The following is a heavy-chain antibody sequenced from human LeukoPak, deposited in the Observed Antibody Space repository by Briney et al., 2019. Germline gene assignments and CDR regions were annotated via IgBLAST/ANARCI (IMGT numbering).Heavy chain of an antibody. D-gene: IGHD3-22*01. CDR3: ARGPPPTYYYDSSGNQDYYYGMDV. J-gene: IGHJ6*02. CDR2: MNPNSGNT. V-gene: IGHV1-8*01. CDR1: GYTFTSYA. Sequence: ASVKVSCKASGYTFTSYAINWVRQATGQGLEWMGWMNPNSGNTGYAQKFQGRVTMTRNTSISTAYMELSSLRSEDTAVYYCARGPPPTYYYDSSGNQDYYYGMDVWGQGTTVTVSS.